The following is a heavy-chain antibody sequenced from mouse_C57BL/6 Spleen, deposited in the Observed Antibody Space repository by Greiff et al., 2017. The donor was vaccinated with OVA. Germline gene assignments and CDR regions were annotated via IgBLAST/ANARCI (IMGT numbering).Heavy chain of an antibody. V-gene: IGHV1-18*01. J-gene: IGHJ4*01. CDR3: ARRGGTRYNYAMGY. D-gene: IGHD2-14*01. CDR1: GYTFTDYN. CDR2: INPNNGGT. Sequence: EVQLHQSGPELVKPGASVKIPCKASGYTFTDYNMDWVKQSHGKSLEWIGDINPNNGGTIYNQKFKGKATLTVDKSSSTAYMELRSLTSEDTAVSFSARRGGTRYNYAMGYWGQETSVTVSS.